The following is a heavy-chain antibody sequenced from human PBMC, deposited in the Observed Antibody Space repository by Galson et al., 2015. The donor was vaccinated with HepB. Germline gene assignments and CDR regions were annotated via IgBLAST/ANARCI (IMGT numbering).Heavy chain of an antibody. Sequence: SLRLSCAVSGFTFSNYAMSWVRQAPGKGLQWVSAISGSGRSTNYADSVKGRFTISRDNSRNTVYLQMNSLRAEDTAVYYCARDDYSRLGDYWGQGTPVTVSS. CDR3: ARDDYSRLGDY. J-gene: IGHJ4*02. V-gene: IGHV3-23*01. CDR2: ISGSGRST. CDR1: GFTFSNYA. D-gene: IGHD6-13*01.